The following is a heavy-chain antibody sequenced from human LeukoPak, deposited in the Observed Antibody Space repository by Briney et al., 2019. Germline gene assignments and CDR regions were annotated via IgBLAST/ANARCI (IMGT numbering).Heavy chain of an antibody. CDR1: GGTFSSYA. CDR3: ARGVDQLPPYYFDY. D-gene: IGHD2-2*01. V-gene: IGHV7-4-1*02. CDR2: INTNTGNP. Sequence: ASVKVSCKASGGTFSSYAISWVRQAPGQGLEWMGWINTNTGNPTYAQGFTGRFVFSLDTSVSTAYLQISSLKAEDTAVYYCARGVDQLPPYYFDYWGQGTLVTVSS. J-gene: IGHJ4*02.